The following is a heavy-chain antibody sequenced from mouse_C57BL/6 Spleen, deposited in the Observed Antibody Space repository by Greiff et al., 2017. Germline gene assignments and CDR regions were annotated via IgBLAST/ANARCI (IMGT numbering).Heavy chain of an antibody. CDR3: ARGDGYSSYAMDY. J-gene: IGHJ4*01. CDR1: GYTFTSYW. Sequence: QVQLQQPGAELVRPGSSVKLSCKASGYTFTSYWMHWVKQRPIQGLEWIGNIDPSDSETHYNQKFKDKATLTVDKSSSTAYMQLSSLTSEDSAVYYCARGDGYSSYAMDYWGQGTSVTVSS. V-gene: IGHV1-52*01. CDR2: IDPSDSET. D-gene: IGHD2-3*01.